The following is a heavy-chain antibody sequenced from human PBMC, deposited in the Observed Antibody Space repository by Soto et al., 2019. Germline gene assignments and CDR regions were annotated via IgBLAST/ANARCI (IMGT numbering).Heavy chain of an antibody. V-gene: IGHV1-3*01. CDR2: INAGNGNT. Sequence: ASVKVSCKASGYTFTSYAMHWVRQAPGQRLEWMGWINAGNGNTKYSQKFQGRVTITRDTSASTAYMELSSLRSEDTAVYYCARERGSAKYYYYGMDVWGQGTTVTVSS. J-gene: IGHJ6*02. CDR3: ARERGSAKYYYYGMDV. CDR1: GYTFTSYA. D-gene: IGHD6-19*01.